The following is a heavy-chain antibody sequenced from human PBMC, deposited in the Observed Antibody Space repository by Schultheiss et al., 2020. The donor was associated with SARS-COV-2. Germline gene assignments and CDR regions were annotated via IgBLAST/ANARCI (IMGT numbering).Heavy chain of an antibody. V-gene: IGHV4-61*01. D-gene: IGHD3-3*01. CDR1: GGSVSSGSYY. Sequence: SETLSLTCTVSGGSVSSGSYYWSWIRQPPGKGLEWIGSIYYSGSTYYNPSLKSRVTISVDTSKNQFSLKLSSVTAADTAVYYCASRRGGTIFGVVILSQGYFQHWGQGTLVTVSS. CDR2: IYYSGST. J-gene: IGHJ1*01. CDR3: ASRRGGTIFGVVILSQGYFQH.